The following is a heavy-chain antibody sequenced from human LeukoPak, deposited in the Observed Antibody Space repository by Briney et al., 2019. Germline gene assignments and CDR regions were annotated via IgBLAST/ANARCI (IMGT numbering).Heavy chain of an antibody. V-gene: IGHV3-66*01. Sequence: GGSLRLSCEASGFNVSTNYMSWVRQAPGKGLEWASVIYSGGTTYYADAMQGRFTISRDISKNTVYLQLTSLRVEDTAVYYCARDPYSSGWYLYWGQGILVTVSS. J-gene: IGHJ4*02. CDR2: IYSGGTT. D-gene: IGHD6-19*01. CDR3: ARDPYSSGWYLY. CDR1: GFNVSTNY.